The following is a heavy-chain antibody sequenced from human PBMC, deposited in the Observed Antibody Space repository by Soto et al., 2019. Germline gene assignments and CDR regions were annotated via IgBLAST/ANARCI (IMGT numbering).Heavy chain of an antibody. Sequence: PGGSLRLSCAASGFIVSTIYMSWVRQAPGKGLEWVSTIYADGRTYYADSVKGRFTMSRDDVKNTLFLQMNSLRVEDTAVYYCARDIDYWGQGTLVTVSS. CDR3: ARDIDY. CDR1: GFIVSTIY. V-gene: IGHV3-66*01. J-gene: IGHJ4*02. CDR2: IYADGRT.